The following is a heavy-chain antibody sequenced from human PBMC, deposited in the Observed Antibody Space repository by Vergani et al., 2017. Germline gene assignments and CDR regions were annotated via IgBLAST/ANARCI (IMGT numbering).Heavy chain of an antibody. CDR1: GYTFTSYG. D-gene: IGHD1-26*01. CDR2: FDPEDGET. J-gene: IGHJ4*02. CDR3: ATDLVGATKL. Sequence: QVQLVQSGAEVQKPGASVKVSCKASGYTFTSYGISWVRQAPGQGLEWMGGFDPEDGETIYAQKFQGRVTMTEDTSTDTAYMELSSLRSEDTAVYYCATDLVGATKLWGQGTLVTVSS. V-gene: IGHV1-24*01.